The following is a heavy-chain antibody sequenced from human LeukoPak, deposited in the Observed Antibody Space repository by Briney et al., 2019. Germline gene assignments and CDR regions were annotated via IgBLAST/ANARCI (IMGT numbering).Heavy chain of an antibody. CDR3: VRDDFSP. J-gene: IGHJ5*02. CDR2: INPNSGGT. V-gene: IGHV1-2*02. CDR1: VYTFTGYY. D-gene: IGHD2-21*02. Sequence: ASVKVSCKTSVYTFTGYYIHWVRRAPGQGLEWMGWINPNSGGTNYAQNFQGRVTMTRDTSISTAYMELSRLRSDDTAVYYCVRDDFSPWGQGTLVTVSS.